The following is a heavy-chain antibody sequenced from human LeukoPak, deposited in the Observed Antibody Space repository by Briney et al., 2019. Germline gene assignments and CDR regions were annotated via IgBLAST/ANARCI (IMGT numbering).Heavy chain of an antibody. J-gene: IGHJ4*02. D-gene: IGHD5/OR15-5a*01. V-gene: IGHV1-2*06. CDR3: ARGTIPSVHKLDY. Sequence: ASVKVSCKASGYTFTGYYMHWVRQAPGQGLEWMGRINPNSGGTNYAQKFQGRVTITTDESTSTAYMELSSLRSEDTAVYYCARGTIPSVHKLDYWGQGTLDTVSS. CDR2: INPNSGGT. CDR1: GYTFTGYY.